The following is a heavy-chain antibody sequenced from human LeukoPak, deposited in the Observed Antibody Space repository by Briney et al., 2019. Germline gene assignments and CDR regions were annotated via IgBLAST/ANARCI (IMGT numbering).Heavy chain of an antibody. CDR1: GGSISSYY. J-gene: IGHJ4*02. CDR2: IYYSGNT. D-gene: IGHD1-26*01. CDR3: ARDSSYGGYFDY. V-gene: IGHV4-59*12. Sequence: SETLSLTCTVSGGSISSYYWSWIRQPPGKGLEWIGYIYYSGNTNYNPSLKSRVTMSVDTSKNQFSLKLSSVTAADTAVYYCARDSSYGGYFDYWGQGTLVTVSS.